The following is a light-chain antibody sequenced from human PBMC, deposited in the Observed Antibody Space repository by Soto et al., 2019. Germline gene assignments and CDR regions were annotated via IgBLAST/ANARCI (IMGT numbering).Light chain of an antibody. CDR3: SSYTSSSAPLWL. CDR2: DVS. Sequence: QSALTQPASVCGSLGQSITISCTGTSSDVGGYNYVSWYQQHPGKAPKLMIYDVSNRPSGVSNRCSGSKSGNTASLTISGLQARDEADYYCSSYTSSSAPLWLFGGGTKLTVL. J-gene: IGLJ3*02. CDR1: SSDVGGYNY. V-gene: IGLV2-14*01.